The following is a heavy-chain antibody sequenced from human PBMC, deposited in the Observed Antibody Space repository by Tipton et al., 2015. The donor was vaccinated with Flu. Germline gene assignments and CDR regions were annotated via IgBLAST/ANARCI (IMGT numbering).Heavy chain of an antibody. J-gene: IGHJ2*01. CDR3: AGKRREDWYFDL. CDR2: IYPGDSDK. Sequence: VQLVQSGAEAKMPGESLKISCKASGYSFDSFWIGWVRQMPGKGLEWMGVIYPGDSDKKYSPPFEGQVTISADKSISTAYLQWSSLKSSDTAMYYCAGKRREDWYFDLWGGGTLVSVSS. V-gene: IGHV5-51*01. CDR1: GYSFDSFW.